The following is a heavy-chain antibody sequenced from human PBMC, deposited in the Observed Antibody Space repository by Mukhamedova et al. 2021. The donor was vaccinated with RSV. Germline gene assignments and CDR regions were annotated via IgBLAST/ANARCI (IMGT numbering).Heavy chain of an antibody. V-gene: IGHV1-2*04. D-gene: IGHD1-20*01. CDR2: INPNSGGT. J-gene: IGHJ4*02. Sequence: VRQAPGQGLEWMGWINPNSGGTNYAQKFQGWVTMTRDTSISTAYMELSRLRSDDTAVSYCARDVKRGITGTPLGYWGQGTLVT. CDR3: ARDVKRGITGTPLGY.